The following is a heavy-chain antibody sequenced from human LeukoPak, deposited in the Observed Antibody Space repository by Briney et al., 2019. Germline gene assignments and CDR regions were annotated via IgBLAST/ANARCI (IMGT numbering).Heavy chain of an antibody. CDR3: AKDRADIFTGYTETRAQSSDAFDV. V-gene: IGHV3-23*01. Sequence: GGSLRLSCAASGFTFSSHAMSWVRPPPGRGLGWVSAISDSGGRTYYAGSVKGGFTLSRESPKNTLYLRMNSLREENTAVYYLAKDRADIFTGYTETRAQSSDAFDVWGQGTMVTVSS. J-gene: IGHJ3*01. CDR2: ISDSGGRT. D-gene: IGHD3-9*01. CDR1: GFTFSSHA.